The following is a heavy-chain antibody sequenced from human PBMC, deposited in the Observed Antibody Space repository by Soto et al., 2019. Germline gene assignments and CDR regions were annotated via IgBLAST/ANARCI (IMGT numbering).Heavy chain of an antibody. CDR1: GYTFTGYY. V-gene: IGHV1-2*02. J-gene: IGHJ6*02. CDR2: INPNSGDT. CDR3: AKGGARVAAGTRVYLYNAMDV. D-gene: IGHD6-13*01. Sequence: QVQLVQSGTEVKRPGDSVKVSCKASGYTFTGYYVHWVRQAPGQGLERMGWINPNSGDTYLAQRFQGRVTMNRDTSIGTANMELRGLTSDDTAEYYCAKGGARVAAGTRVYLYNAMDVWGQGTTVTVSS.